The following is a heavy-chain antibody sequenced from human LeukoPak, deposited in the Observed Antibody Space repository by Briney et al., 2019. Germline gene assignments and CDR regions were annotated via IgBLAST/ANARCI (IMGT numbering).Heavy chain of an antibody. CDR1: GCSFTSYW. D-gene: IGHD3-9*01. V-gene: IGHV5-51*01. CDR3: ARQNYYDILTGYYPRYYFDY. J-gene: IGHJ4*02. Sequence: GESLKISCKGSGCSFTSYWIGWVRQMPGKGLEWMGIIYPGDSDTRYSPSFQGQVTISADKSISTAYLQWSSLKASDTAMYYCARQNYYDILTGYYPRYYFDYWGQGTLVTVSS. CDR2: IYPGDSDT.